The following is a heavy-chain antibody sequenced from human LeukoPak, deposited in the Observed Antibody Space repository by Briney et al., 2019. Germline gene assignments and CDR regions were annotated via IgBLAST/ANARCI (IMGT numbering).Heavy chain of an antibody. CDR2: TSYTGST. D-gene: IGHD3-9*01. J-gene: IGHJ1*01. CDR1: GGSINSAS. Sequence: SETLSLTCTVSGGSINSASWTWIRQPPGKGLEWMGFTSYTGSTSYNPPLGSRVTMAVDTSSNQFSLDLSSVTAADTAVYYCATYDMMTGYSDSWGQGTLVTVSS. V-gene: IGHV4-59*01. CDR3: ATYDMMTGYSDS.